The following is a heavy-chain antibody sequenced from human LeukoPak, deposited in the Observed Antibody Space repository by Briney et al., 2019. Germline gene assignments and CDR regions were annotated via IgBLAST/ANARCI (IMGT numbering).Heavy chain of an antibody. CDR1: GGSISSYY. CDR3: ARGPPYYDFWRGYAFDR. Sequence: PSETLSLTCTVSGGSISSYYWSWIRQPPGKGLEWLGYIYYSGSTNYNPSLKSRVTISVDTSKNQFFLKLSSVTAADTAVYYCARGPPYYDFWRGYAFDRWGQGTLVTDSS. V-gene: IGHV4-59*01. D-gene: IGHD3-3*01. CDR2: IYYSGST. J-gene: IGHJ5*02.